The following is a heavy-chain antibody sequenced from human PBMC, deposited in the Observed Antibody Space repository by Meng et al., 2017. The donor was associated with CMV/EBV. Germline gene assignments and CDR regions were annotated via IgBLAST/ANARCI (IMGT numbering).Heavy chain of an antibody. CDR3: ARDQSPTIFGVAVYYYGMDV. V-gene: IGHV1-18*01. D-gene: IGHD3-3*01. CDR2: ISAYNGNT. J-gene: IGHJ6*02. Sequence: ASVKVSCKASGYTFTSYGISWVRQAPGQGLEWMGWISAYNGNTNYAQKLQGRVTMTTDTSTSTAYMELRSLRSDDTAVYSRARDQSPTIFGVAVYYYGMDVWGQGTTVTVSS. CDR1: GYTFTSYG.